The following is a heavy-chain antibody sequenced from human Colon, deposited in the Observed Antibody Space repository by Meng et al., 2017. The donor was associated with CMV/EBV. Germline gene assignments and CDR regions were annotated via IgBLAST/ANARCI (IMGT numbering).Heavy chain of an antibody. CDR2: IKNDGSIR. CDR3: GRERWAMGDF. D-gene: IGHD2-8*01. J-gene: IGHJ4*02. V-gene: IGHV3-74*01. CDR1: GFTFSDYW. Sequence: EVQLVESGGGLVQPGGSLRLSCAASGFTFSDYWMVWVRQAPGKGLVWVSRIKNDGSIRDYADSVKGRFTISRDNAQNTVFLQMNSLTVEDTAVYYCGRERWAMGDFWGQGTLVTVSS.